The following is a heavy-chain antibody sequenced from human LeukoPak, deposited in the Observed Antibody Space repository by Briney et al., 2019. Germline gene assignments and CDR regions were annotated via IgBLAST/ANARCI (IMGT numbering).Heavy chain of an antibody. CDR2: INPYGGAT. V-gene: IGHV1-2*02. CDR1: GYIFNVYF. J-gene: IGHJ4*02. D-gene: IGHD3-16*01. Sequence: ASVKVSCKASGYIFNVYFLFWVRQAPRQGLGWMGWINPYGGATRYAQKFQGRDTLTCDTSIRTTYMEMSSLTSDDTAVYYCARDERYSDADHHYPDLGYWGQGTLVTVSS. CDR3: ARDERYSDADHHYPDLGY.